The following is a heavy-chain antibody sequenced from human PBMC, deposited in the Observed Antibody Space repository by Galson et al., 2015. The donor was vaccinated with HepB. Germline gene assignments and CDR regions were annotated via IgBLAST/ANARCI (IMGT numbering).Heavy chain of an antibody. Sequence: SLRLSCATSGFIFRNYGMHWVRQAPGKGLEWVAVIWNDGRDQKYADSVRGRFTISRDNSRNTLYLQMSSLRVEDTALYYCAKLDSSGCSWGQGTLVTVSS. D-gene: IGHD3-22*01. CDR1: GFIFRNYG. CDR2: IWNDGRDQ. CDR3: AKLDSSGCS. V-gene: IGHV3-33*06. J-gene: IGHJ4*02.